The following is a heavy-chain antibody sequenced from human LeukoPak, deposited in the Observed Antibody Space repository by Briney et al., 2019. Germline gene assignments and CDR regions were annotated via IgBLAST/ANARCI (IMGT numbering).Heavy chain of an antibody. CDR1: GGSISSYY. Sequence: KASETLSLTCTVSGGSISSYYWSWIRQPPGKGLERIGYIYYSGSTNYNPSLKSRVTISVDTSKNQFSLKLSSVTAADTAVYYCARHPFIVGATVYGYWGQGTLVTVSS. D-gene: IGHD1-26*01. J-gene: IGHJ4*02. CDR2: IYYSGST. CDR3: ARHPFIVGATVYGY. V-gene: IGHV4-59*08.